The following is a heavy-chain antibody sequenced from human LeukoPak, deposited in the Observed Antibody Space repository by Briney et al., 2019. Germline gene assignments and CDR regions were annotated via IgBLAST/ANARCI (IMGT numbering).Heavy chain of an antibody. J-gene: IGHJ4*02. V-gene: IGHV3-7*01. D-gene: IGHD6-13*01. Sequence: PGGSLRLSCAASGFTFSSYAMSWVRQAPGKGREGVANIKQDAGEIRYVDSVKGRFTISRGNAKNSVYLQMNSLRAEATGVYYCASLGSSSDFFDFWGQGTLVTVS. CDR2: IKQDAGEI. CDR3: ASLGSSSDFFDF. CDR1: GFTFSSYA.